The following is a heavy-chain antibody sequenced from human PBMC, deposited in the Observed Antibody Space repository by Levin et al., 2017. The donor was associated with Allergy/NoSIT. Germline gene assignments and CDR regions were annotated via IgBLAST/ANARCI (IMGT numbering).Heavy chain of an antibody. CDR3: AKDLYTAIYYDNSGYYSN. CDR2: ISDSGRNT. V-gene: IGHV3-23*01. D-gene: IGHD3-22*01. Sequence: GESLKISCAASGFSFSDYAMSWVRQAPGKGLEWVSSISDSGRNTYYRDSVKGRFTISRDQSTNTLYLQMNSLRAEDTAIYFCAKDLYTAIYYDNSGYYSNWGQGTLVTVSS. J-gene: IGHJ4*02. CDR1: GFSFSDYA.